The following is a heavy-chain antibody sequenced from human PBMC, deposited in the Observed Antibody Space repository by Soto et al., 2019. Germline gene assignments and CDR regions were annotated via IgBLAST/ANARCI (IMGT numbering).Heavy chain of an antibody. CDR1: GGSFSTYY. CDR2: INHSGSN. J-gene: IGHJ3*02. CDR3: ARGGSNDWQVAFDI. D-gene: IGHD3-9*01. V-gene: IGHV4-34*01. Sequence: QVQLQQWGAGLLKPSETLSLTCVVSGGSFSTYYYNWIRQSPGKGLEWIGEINHSGSNNYSPSLTSRVTMSLDTSKNQFSLKLTSVTAADTAVYYCARGGSNDWQVAFDIWGQGTMVTVSS.